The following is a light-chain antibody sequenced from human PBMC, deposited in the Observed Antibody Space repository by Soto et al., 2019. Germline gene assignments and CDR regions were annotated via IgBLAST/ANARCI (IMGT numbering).Light chain of an antibody. CDR1: QSVSGSY. J-gene: IGKJ4*01. Sequence: EIVLTQSPGTLSLSPGERATLSCRASQSVSGSYFAWYQQKPGQAPRLLIYGASSRATGIPDRFSVSGSGTDFTLTISRRGAVDFGVSYCQLYGTPQLTFGGGTKVEIK. CDR3: QLYGTPQLT. CDR2: GAS. V-gene: IGKV3-20*01.